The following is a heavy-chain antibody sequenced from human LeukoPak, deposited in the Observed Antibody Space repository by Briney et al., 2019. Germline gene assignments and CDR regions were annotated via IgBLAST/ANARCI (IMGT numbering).Heavy chain of an antibody. CDR2: IYYSGST. CDR1: GGSISSSGYY. V-gene: IGHV4-39*01. J-gene: IGHJ4*02. CDR3: ARQERTTLDFDY. D-gene: IGHD1-1*01. Sequence: SETLSLTCTVSGGSISSSGYYWGWIRQPPGKGLEWIASIYYSGSTYYNPSLKSRVTMSVDTSKNQLSLKLSSVTAADTAVYYCARQERTTLDFDYWGQGTLVTVSS.